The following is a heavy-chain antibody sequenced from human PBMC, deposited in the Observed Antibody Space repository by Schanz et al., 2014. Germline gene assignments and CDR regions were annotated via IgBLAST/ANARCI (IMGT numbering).Heavy chain of an antibody. CDR3: ARGGYCSRTSCYFKGGWFDP. CDR1: GYTFTGYY. D-gene: IGHD2-2*01. CDR2: INPLSGAT. J-gene: IGHJ5*02. Sequence: QVLLVQSGAEVKQPGASVKVSCKASGYTFTGYYIHWVRQAPGQGFEWMGWINPLSGATDYAPTFQGRVSMTRDTSISTAYMEVTRLVSSDTAVYYCARGGYCSRTSCYFKGGWFDPWGQGTLVTVSS. V-gene: IGHV1-2*02.